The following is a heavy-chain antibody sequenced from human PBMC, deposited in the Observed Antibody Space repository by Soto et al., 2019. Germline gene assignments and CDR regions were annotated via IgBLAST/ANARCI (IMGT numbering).Heavy chain of an antibody. CDR2: TNRRGSIV. CDR3: STLSSGSLYYYNGMDA. CDR1: RCTFPKYE. V-gene: IGHV3-48*03. Sequence: GGSLRLSWGSSRCTFPKYEMGWLRQAAGMWLEGIAYTNRRGSIVYYGDSASGRSTISRDNAKNSVYLQMYSLRADDTAVYYCSTLSSGSLYYYNGMDAWGRGTTVTVSS. D-gene: IGHD6-25*01. J-gene: IGHJ6*02.